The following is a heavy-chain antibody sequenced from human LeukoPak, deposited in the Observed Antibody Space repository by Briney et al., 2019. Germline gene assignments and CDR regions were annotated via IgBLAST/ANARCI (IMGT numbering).Heavy chain of an antibody. J-gene: IGHJ4*02. CDR1: SDSITSSSYL. Sequence: PSETLSLTCSVSSDSITSSSYLWAWVRQPPGKGLEWIGDIYSNGHISYNPSLKSRAAISVDTSKNQFSLNLSSVTAADTAVYYCARRHYGSGNIDSWGQGTLVTVSS. CDR3: ARRHYGSGNIDS. CDR2: IYSNGHI. D-gene: IGHD3-10*01. V-gene: IGHV4-39*01.